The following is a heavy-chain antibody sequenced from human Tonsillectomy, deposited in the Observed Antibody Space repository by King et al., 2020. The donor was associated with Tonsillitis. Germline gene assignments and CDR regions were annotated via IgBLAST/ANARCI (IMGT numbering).Heavy chain of an antibody. D-gene: IGHD4-17*01. J-gene: IGHJ5*02. CDR1: GYTFTSYD. CDR2: MNPNSGNT. Sequence: LQLVQSGAEVKKPGASVKVSCKASGYTFTSYDINWVRQASGQGLEWMGWMNPNSGNTGYAQKFQGRVTMTRNTSISTAYMELSSLRSEDTAIYYCARGPRTTVTKNWFDPWGQGTLVTVSS. V-gene: IGHV1-8*01. CDR3: ARGPRTTVTKNWFDP.